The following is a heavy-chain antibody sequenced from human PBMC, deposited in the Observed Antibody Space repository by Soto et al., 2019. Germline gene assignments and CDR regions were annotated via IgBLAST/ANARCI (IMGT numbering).Heavy chain of an antibody. D-gene: IGHD1-26*01. CDR1: GFTFSSYG. CDR2: IWYDGSNK. J-gene: IGHJ2*01. V-gene: IGHV3-33*01. CDR3: ARDRATYPHYCFDL. Sequence: QVQLVESGGGVVQPGRSLRLSCAASGFTFSSYGMHWVRQAPGKGLEWVALIWYDGSNKYYADSVKGRFTISRDNSKNTLYLQMNSLRAEDTAVYYCARDRATYPHYCFDLWGRGTLVSVSS.